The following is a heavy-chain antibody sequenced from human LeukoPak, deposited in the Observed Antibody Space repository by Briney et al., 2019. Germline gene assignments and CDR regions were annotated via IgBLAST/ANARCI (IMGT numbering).Heavy chain of an antibody. CDR3: AILRGGNY. D-gene: IGHD3-10*01. CDR1: GFTFSSYG. Sequence: GGSLRLSCAASGFTFSSYGMSWVRQAPGKGLEWVANIKQDGSDKYYADSVKGRFTISRDNAQNSLHLQMNSLRAEDTAVYYCAILRGGNYWGQGTLVTVSS. V-gene: IGHV3-7*02. J-gene: IGHJ4*02. CDR2: IKQDGSDK.